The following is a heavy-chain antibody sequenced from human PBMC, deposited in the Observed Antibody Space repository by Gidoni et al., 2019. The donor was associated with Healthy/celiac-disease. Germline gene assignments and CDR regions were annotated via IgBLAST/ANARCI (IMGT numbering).Heavy chain of an antibody. CDR3: ATRGDPFDY. CDR1: GRTFIRYA. D-gene: IGHD3-16*01. Sequence: VPLVQSGAEVQKPGSSVKVSCKASGRTFIRYAINLVRQAPGQGLEWIGGIIPIVGTANYAQKFQGRVTITANKSTSTAYMELSSLRSEDTSVYYCATRGDPFDYWGQGTLVTVSS. J-gene: IGHJ4*02. V-gene: IGHV1-69*06. CDR2: IIPIVGTA.